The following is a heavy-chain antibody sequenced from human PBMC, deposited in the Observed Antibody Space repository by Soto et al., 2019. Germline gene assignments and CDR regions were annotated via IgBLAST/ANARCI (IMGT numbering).Heavy chain of an antibody. V-gene: IGHV1-69*01. J-gene: IGHJ6*02. CDR3: ARDGSGYRSRASPMDV. Sequence: QVQLVQSGAEVKKPGSSVKVSCKASGDTFSSYAISWVRQAPGQGLEWMGGSIPIFGTANYAQKFQGRVTITADESTSTAYMEWSSLRSEDTAVYYCARDGSGYRSRASPMDVWRQGTTVTVSS. CDR2: SIPIFGTA. D-gene: IGHD3-22*01. CDR1: GDTFSSYA.